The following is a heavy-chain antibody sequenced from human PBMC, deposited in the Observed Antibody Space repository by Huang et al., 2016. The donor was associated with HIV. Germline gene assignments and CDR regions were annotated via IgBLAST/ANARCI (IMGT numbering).Heavy chain of an antibody. J-gene: IGHJ5*02. D-gene: IGHD5-12*01. Sequence: QVHLVQSGPEVKKPGASVKVSCKASGYNFTSRGLHWVRQAPGQRLEWMGYINPGKGNTKYSPKVQDRVTLTRDISANTAYMQLSRLTSEDTAVYYCASGQRMRESDIVATIPVSWGQGALVTVSS. CDR3: ASGQRMRESDIVATIPVS. CDR1: GYNFTSRG. V-gene: IGHV1-3*01. CDR2: INPGKGNT.